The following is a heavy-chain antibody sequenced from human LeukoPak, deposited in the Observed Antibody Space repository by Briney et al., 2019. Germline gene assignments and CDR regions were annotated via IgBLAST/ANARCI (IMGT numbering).Heavy chain of an antibody. J-gene: IGHJ4*02. Sequence: GGSLRLSCAASGFIFSIYGMHWVRQAPGKGLEWVALMAADGSNIYYADSVKGRFTISRDNSKNTLYSQMNSLRTEDTAVYYCAKAAVYSSSWTPFDDWGQGTLVTVSS. D-gene: IGHD6-13*01. CDR1: GFIFSIYG. CDR3: AKAAVYSSSWTPFDD. V-gene: IGHV3-30*18. CDR2: MAADGSNI.